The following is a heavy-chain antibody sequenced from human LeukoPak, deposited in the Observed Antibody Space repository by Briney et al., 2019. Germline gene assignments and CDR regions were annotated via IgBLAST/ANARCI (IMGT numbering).Heavy chain of an antibody. CDR2: ISYDGSNK. J-gene: IGHJ4*02. D-gene: IGHD2-2*02. CDR3: AREGEGYCSSTSCYTFDY. CDR1: GFTFSSYA. V-gene: IGHV3-30*04. Sequence: GGSLRLSCAASGFTFSSYAMHWVRQAPGKGLEWVAVISYDGSNKYYADSVKGRFTISRDNSKNTLYLQMNSLRAEDTAVYYCAREGEGYCSSTSCYTFDYWGQGTLVTVPS.